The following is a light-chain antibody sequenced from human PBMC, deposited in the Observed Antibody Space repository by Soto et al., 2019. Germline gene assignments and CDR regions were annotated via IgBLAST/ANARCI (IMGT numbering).Light chain of an antibody. CDR3: QQYGSSLSIT. CDR1: QSVSSSY. Sequence: SPGTLSLSPGERATLSCRASQSVSSSYLAWYQQKPGQAPRLLIYGASSRATGTPDRFSGSGSGTDFTLTISRLEPEDFAVYYCQQYGSSLSITFGQGTRLEIK. J-gene: IGKJ5*01. CDR2: GAS. V-gene: IGKV3-20*01.